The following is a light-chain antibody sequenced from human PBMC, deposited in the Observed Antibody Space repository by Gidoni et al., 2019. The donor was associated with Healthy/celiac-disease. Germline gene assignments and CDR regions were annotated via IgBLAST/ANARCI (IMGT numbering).Light chain of an antibody. V-gene: IGKV1-8*01. CDR3: QQYYSYPL. CDR1: QGISSY. Sequence: AIRMTQSPSSFSASTGDRVTITSRASQGISSYLAWYQQQPGKAPKLLIYAASTLQSGVPSRFSGSGSGTDFTLTISCLQSEDFATYYCQQYYSYPLFGPGTKVDIK. J-gene: IGKJ3*01. CDR2: AAS.